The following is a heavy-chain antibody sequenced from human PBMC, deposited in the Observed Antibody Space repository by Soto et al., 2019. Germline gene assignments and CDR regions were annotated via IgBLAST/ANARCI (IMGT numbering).Heavy chain of an antibody. D-gene: IGHD6-13*01. CDR2: IYYSGST. CDR3: ASLYSSSWPYYYYGMDV. J-gene: IGHJ6*02. V-gene: IGHV4-30-4*01. Sequence: QVQLQESGPGLVKPSQTLSLTCTVSGGSISSGDYYWSWIRQPPGKGLEWIGCIYYSGSTYYNPSLKSRVTISVDTSKNQFSLKLSSVTAADTAVYYCASLYSSSWPYYYYGMDVWGQGTTVTVSS. CDR1: GGSISSGDYY.